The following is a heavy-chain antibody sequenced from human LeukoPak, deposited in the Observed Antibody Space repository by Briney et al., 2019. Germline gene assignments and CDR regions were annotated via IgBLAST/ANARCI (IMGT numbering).Heavy chain of an antibody. CDR3: ARLDYGGNSHFDY. CDR1: GGSISSYY. Sequence: SETLSLTCTVSGGSISSYYWSWIRQPPGKGLEWIGYIYYSGSTNYNPSLKSRVTISVDTSKNQFSLKLSFVTAADTAVYYCARLDYGGNSHFDYWGQGTLVTVSS. V-gene: IGHV4-59*08. CDR2: IYYSGST. J-gene: IGHJ4*02. D-gene: IGHD4-23*01.